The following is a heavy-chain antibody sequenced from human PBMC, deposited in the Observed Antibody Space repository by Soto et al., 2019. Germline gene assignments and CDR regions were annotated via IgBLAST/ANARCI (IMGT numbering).Heavy chain of an antibody. CDR2: IYYSGST. CDR3: ARETIEVIRTSIAAAGMDV. D-gene: IGHD6-13*01. Sequence: SETLSLTCTVSGGSISSYYWSWIRQPPGKGLEWIGYIYYSGSTNYNPSLKSRVTISVDTSKNQFSLKLSSVTAADTAVYYCARETIEVIRTSIAAAGMDVWGQGTTVTVSS. CDR1: GGSISSYY. J-gene: IGHJ6*02. V-gene: IGHV4-59*12.